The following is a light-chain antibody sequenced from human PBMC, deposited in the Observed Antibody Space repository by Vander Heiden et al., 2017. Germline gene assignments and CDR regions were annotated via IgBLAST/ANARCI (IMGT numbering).Light chain of an antibody. CDR2: END. CDR1: NSNIGSDY. J-gene: IGLJ3*02. Sequence: QPVLTQPPSVSAPPGQKVTISCTGSNSNIGSDYVSWYQQIPGTAPKLIIYENDKRHTGMPDRFSGSKSGTSATLDITGLQTGDEADYYCGAWDSSLNNWLFGGGTKLTVL. V-gene: IGLV1-51*02. CDR3: GAWDSSLNNWL.